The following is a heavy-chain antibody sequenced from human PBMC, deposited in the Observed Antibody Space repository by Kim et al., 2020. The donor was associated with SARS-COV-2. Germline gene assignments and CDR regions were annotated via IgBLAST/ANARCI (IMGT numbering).Heavy chain of an antibody. CDR1: GIPFANAW. J-gene: IGHJ4*02. CDR3: TTVSMR. CDR2: IKSKTDGGTA. V-gene: IGHV3-15*01. Sequence: GSLRLSCAVSGIPFANAWMNWVRQTPGKGLEWIGRIKSKTDGGTADYAAPVKGRFTISRDDSKNTLFLLMSSLKTEDSGVYYCTTVSMRWGQGTLVTVSS. D-gene: IGHD2-2*01.